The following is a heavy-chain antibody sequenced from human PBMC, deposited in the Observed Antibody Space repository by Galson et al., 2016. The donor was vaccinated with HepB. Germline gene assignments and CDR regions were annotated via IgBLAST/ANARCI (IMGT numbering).Heavy chain of an antibody. J-gene: IGHJ5*01. CDR3: ARGLSGWFAY. V-gene: IGHV4-59*01. CDR1: GGSISYFY. D-gene: IGHD6-19*01. CDR2: IYYSGTT. Sequence: SETLSLTCSISGGSISYFYWSWIRQPPGKGLEWIGYIYYSGTTNYNPSLKSRVTISVDTSKNQFSLKLSSVTAADTAVYYCARGLSGWFAYWGQGSLVNVSS.